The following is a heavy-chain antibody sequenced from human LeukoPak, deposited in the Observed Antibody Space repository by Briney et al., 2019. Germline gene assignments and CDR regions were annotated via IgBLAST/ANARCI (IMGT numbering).Heavy chain of an antibody. Sequence: ASVKVSCKASGYTFTDYYIHLVRQATGQGLEWMGWMNPNSGNTGYAQKFQDRVTMTRNTSISTAYMELSSLRSEDTAVYYCARGRWDIVVVVAATPHYYFDYWGQGTLVTVSS. CDR1: GYTFTDYY. D-gene: IGHD2-15*01. CDR2: MNPNSGNT. V-gene: IGHV1-8*02. CDR3: ARGRWDIVVVVAATPHYYFDY. J-gene: IGHJ4*02.